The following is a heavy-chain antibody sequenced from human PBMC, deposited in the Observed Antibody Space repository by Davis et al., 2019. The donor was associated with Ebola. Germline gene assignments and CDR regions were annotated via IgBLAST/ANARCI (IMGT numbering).Heavy chain of an antibody. D-gene: IGHD5-18*01. CDR3: ARGLEDTAMVILFYFDY. CDR2: ISSSSSTI. Sequence: GESLKISCAASGFTFSDYYMSWIRQAPGKGLEWVSYISSSSSTIYYADSVKGRFTISRDNAKNSLYLQMNSLRDEDTAVYYCARGLEDTAMVILFYFDYWGQGTLVTVSS. V-gene: IGHV3-11*04. J-gene: IGHJ4*02. CDR1: GFTFSDYY.